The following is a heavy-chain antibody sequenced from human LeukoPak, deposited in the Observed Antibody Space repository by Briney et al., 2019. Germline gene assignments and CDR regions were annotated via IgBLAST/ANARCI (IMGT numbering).Heavy chain of an antibody. Sequence: GRSLRLSCAASGFTFSTYGMHWVRQAPGKGLEWVAVIWYDGSNKYYADSVGGRFTISRDNFKNTLYLQMNSLRAEDTAVYYCARDLEIGSSSYYFDYWGQGTLVTVSS. J-gene: IGHJ4*02. D-gene: IGHD3-3*01. CDR1: GFTFSTYG. CDR2: IWYDGSNK. CDR3: ARDLEIGSSSYYFDY. V-gene: IGHV3-33*01.